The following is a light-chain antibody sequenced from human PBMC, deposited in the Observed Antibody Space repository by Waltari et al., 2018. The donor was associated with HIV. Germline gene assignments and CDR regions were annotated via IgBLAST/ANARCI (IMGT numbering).Light chain of an antibody. Sequence: SALTQPASVSGSPGQSVTISCPGPSYEFDLPHFLSLYQQHPGKAPQLIIFGVNSRPSGISSRFSASKSGDTASLTISGLQSGDEADYYCTTYTAKDSLLIGSGTKLTVL. J-gene: IGLJ2*01. CDR1: SYEFDLPHF. CDR2: GVN. V-gene: IGLV2-14*01. CDR3: TTYTAKDSLL.